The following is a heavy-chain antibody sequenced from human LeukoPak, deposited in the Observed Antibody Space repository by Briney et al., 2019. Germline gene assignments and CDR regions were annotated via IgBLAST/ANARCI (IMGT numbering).Heavy chain of an antibody. J-gene: IGHJ4*02. CDR3: AKHFCTGLDCSLFDS. CDR2: IRSAVDTT. CDR1: GFTMSNHG. Sequence: PGGSLRLSCAASGFTMSNHGVSWVRQAPGKGLEWVSGIRSAVDTTHYADSVKGRFIISRDNSKNTLSLQLNSLRPEDTALYYCAKHFCTGLDCSLFDSWGQGTLVTVSS. V-gene: IGHV3-23*01. D-gene: IGHD3/OR15-3a*01.